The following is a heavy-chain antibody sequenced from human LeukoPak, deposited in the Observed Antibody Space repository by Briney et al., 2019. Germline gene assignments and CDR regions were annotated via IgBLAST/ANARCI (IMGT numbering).Heavy chain of an antibody. CDR1: GGSISSGSYY. CDR2: IYYSGST. D-gene: IGHD3-22*01. CDR3: AALVVPITKAFDI. J-gene: IGHJ3*02. Sequence: SETLSLTCTVSGGSISSGSYYWGWIRQPPGKGLEWIGSIYYSGSTYYNPSLKSRVTISVDTSKNQFSLKLSSVTAADTAVYYCAALVVPITKAFDIWGQGTMVTVSS. V-gene: IGHV4-39*01.